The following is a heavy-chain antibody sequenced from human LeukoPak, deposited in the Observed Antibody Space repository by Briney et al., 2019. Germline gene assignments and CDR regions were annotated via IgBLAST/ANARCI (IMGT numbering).Heavy chain of an antibody. V-gene: IGHV3-30-3*01. D-gene: IGHD2-2*01. CDR1: GFTFSSYA. J-gene: IGHJ4*02. Sequence: PGGSLRLSCAASGFTFSSYAMHWVRQAPGKGLEWVALTSYDGSNKYYADSVKGRFTISRDNSKNTLYLQMNSLRAEDTAVYYCARVRAYQLPVDYWGQGTLVTVSS. CDR2: TSYDGSNK. CDR3: ARVRAYQLPVDY.